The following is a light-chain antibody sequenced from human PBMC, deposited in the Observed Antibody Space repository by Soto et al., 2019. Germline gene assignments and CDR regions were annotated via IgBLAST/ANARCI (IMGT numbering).Light chain of an antibody. CDR1: QSVSSSY. V-gene: IGKV3-20*01. Sequence: EIVLTQSPGTLSLSPGERATLSCRASQSVSSSYLAWYQQKPGQAPRLLIYGASSRATGIPDRLSGSGSGTDFTLTISRMETEDFEVYYCQQYGTSPTFGQGTK. CDR2: GAS. CDR3: QQYGTSPT. J-gene: IGKJ1*01.